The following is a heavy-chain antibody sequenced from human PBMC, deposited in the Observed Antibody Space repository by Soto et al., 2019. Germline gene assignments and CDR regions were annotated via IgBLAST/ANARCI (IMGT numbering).Heavy chain of an antibody. CDR1: GFTFSSYD. CDR3: ARAYSSDYLAYGMDV. V-gene: IGHV3-13*05. CDR2: IGTAGDP. J-gene: IGHJ6*02. D-gene: IGHD3-22*01. Sequence: PVGSLRLSCAASGFTFSSYDMHWVRQATGKGLEWVSAIGTAGDPYYPGSVKGRFTISRENAKNSLYLQMNSLRAGDTAVYYCARAYSSDYLAYGMDVWGQGTTVTVSS.